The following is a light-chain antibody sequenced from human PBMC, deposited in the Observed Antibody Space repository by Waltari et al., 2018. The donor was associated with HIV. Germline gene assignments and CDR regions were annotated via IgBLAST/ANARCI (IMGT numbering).Light chain of an antibody. CDR3: QQYNRFLT. CDR1: QSISSW. V-gene: IGKV1-5*03. J-gene: IGKJ4*01. CDR2: KAS. Sequence: DIQMTQSPSTLSASVGDRVTITCRASQSISSWLAWYQQKPGKAPKLLIYKASSLESGVPSRFSGSGSGTEFTLTISSLQPDDFATYYCQQYNRFLTFGGGTKVEIK.